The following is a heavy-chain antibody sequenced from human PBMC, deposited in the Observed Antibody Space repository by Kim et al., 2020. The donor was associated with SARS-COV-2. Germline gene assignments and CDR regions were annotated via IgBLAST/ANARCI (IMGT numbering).Heavy chain of an antibody. V-gene: IGHV5-10-1*01. J-gene: IGHJ6*02. CDR3: ARLVPAAIFGMDV. D-gene: IGHD2-2*01. Sequence: SPSFQGHVTISADKSISTAYLQWSGLKASDTAMYYCARLVPAAIFGMDVWGQGTTVTVSS.